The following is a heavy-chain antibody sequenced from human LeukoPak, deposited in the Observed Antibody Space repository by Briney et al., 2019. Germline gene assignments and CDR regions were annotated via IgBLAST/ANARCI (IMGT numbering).Heavy chain of an antibody. CDR1: GFTFSTYG. J-gene: IGHJ1*01. Sequence: GRSLRLSCAASGFTFSTYGMHWVRQAPGKGLNWVAVIWYDGSKKYYADSVKGRFTISRDNSRNTLCLQMNSLRAEDTAVYYCAKERVDYGDYERVYFLHWGQGTLVTVSS. D-gene: IGHD4-17*01. CDR3: AKERVDYGDYERVYFLH. V-gene: IGHV3-30*18. CDR2: IWYDGSKK.